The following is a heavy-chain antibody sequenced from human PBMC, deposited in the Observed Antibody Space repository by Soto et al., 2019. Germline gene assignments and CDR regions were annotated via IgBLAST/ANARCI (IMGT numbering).Heavy chain of an antibody. CDR2: IVPMFGTA. CDR1: GGTFGNSA. CDR3: ARDGDPPSGCWSGPLGGGRFDP. Sequence: QVQLVQSGAEVKKPGSSVNVSCKTSGGTFGNSAVTWVRQAPGQGLEWLGGIVPMFGTANYAQKFQGRVTLTEDESTITAYMELSSLNTDDTAVYYCARDGDPPSGCWSGPLGGGRFDPWGKGTLVTVSS. V-gene: IGHV1-69*12. D-gene: IGHD3-3*01. J-gene: IGHJ5*02.